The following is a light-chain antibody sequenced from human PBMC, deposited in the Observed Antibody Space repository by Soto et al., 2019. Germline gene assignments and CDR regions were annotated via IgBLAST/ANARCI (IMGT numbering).Light chain of an antibody. CDR1: SSNIGNNY. Sequence: QSLLTQPPSVSAAPGQTVTISCSGSSSNIGNNYVSWYQQFPGTAPKLLIYDNNKRPSGIPDRFSGSKSGTSATLDITGLQTGDEADYYCGTWDSSLSAVVFGGGTKLTVL. J-gene: IGLJ2*01. CDR3: GTWDSSLSAVV. V-gene: IGLV1-51*01. CDR2: DNN.